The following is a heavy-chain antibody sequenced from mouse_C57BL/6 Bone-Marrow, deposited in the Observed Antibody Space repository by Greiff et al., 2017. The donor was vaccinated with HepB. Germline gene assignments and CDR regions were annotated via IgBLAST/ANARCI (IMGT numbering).Heavy chain of an antibody. CDR2: IYPGDGDT. CDR3: ARGQLRLRYFDV. J-gene: IGHJ1*03. D-gene: IGHD3-2*02. V-gene: IGHV1-80*01. Sequence: QVHVKQSGAELVKPGASVKISCKASGYAFSSYWMNWVKQRPGKGLEWIGQIYPGDGDTNYNGKFKGKATLTADKSSSTAYMQLSSLTSEDSAVYFCARGQLRLRYFDVWGTGTTVTVSS. CDR1: GYAFSSYW.